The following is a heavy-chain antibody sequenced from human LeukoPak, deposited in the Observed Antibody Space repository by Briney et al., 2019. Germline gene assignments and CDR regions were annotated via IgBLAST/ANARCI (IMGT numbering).Heavy chain of an antibody. Sequence: PGGSLRLSCAASGFTFSSYAMHWVRQAPGKGLEWVAVISYDGSKKNYADSVKGRFTISRDNSKNTLYLQMNSLRGEDTAVYYCARAMVVVVPPAMWGQGTLVTVSS. CDR3: ARAMVVVVPPAM. D-gene: IGHD2-2*01. CDR2: ISYDGSKK. V-gene: IGHV3-30-3*01. CDR1: GFTFSSYA. J-gene: IGHJ4*02.